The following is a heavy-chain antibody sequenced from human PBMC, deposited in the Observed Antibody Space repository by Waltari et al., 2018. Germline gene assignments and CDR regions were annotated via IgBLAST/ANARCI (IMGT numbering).Heavy chain of an antibody. D-gene: IGHD3-22*01. J-gene: IGHJ4*02. CDR2: IYYSGST. CDR3: ARGSGQYYYDSSDLDY. CDR1: GGSISSYY. V-gene: IGHV4-59*01. Sequence: QVQLQESGPGLVKPSETLSLTCTVSGGSISSYYWSWIRQPPGKGLEWIGYIYYSGSTNDNPSLERRVTISVDTSKNQFSLKLSSVTAADTAVYYCARGSGQYYYDSSDLDYWGQGTLVTVSS.